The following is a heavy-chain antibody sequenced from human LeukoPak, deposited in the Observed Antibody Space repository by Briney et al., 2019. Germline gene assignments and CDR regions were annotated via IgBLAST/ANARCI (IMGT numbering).Heavy chain of an antibody. Sequence: PGESLKISCEGSGYTFTNYWIGWVRQMPGKGLGWMGIIYPSNSETRYSPSFQGQVTISADKSINTAYLQWSSLKASDTAMYYCARQYVSESYSDYWGQGTLVTVSS. CDR3: ARQYVSESYSDY. V-gene: IGHV5-51*01. CDR2: IYPSNSET. CDR1: GYTFTNYW. D-gene: IGHD3-10*01. J-gene: IGHJ4*02.